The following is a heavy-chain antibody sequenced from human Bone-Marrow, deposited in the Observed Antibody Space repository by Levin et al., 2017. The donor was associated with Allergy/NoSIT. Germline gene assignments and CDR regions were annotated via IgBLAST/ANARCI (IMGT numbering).Heavy chain of an antibody. V-gene: IGHV3-53*01. D-gene: IGHD6-6*01. CDR1: GFTVSSNY. CDR2: IYSGGST. J-gene: IGHJ6*02. CDR3: ARDSSPPGDYGMDV. Sequence: GESLKISCAASGFTVSSNYMSWVRQAPGKGLEWVSVIYSGGSTYYADSVKGRFTISRDNSKNTLYLQMNSLRAEDTAVYYCARDSSPPGDYGMDVWGQGTTVTVSS.